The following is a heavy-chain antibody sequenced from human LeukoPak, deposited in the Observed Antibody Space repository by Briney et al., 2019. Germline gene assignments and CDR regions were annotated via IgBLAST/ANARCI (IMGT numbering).Heavy chain of an antibody. CDR1: GGTFSSYA. D-gene: IGHD2-15*01. J-gene: IGHJ4*02. Sequence: SVKVSCKASGGTFSSYAISWVRQAPGQGFEWMGGIIPIFGTANYAQKFQGRVTITADESTSTAYMELSSLRSEDTAVYYCARAEDCSGGSCSNTFDYWGQGTLVTVSS. V-gene: IGHV1-69*13. CDR3: ARAEDCSGGSCSNTFDY. CDR2: IIPIFGTA.